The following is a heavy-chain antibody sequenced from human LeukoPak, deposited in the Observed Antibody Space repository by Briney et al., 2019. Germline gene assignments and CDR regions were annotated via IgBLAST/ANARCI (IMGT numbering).Heavy chain of an antibody. CDR1: GFTFRSYT. V-gene: IGHV3-21*01. J-gene: IGHJ4*02. CDR2: ISSSNNYI. CDR3: ARDRGGWFEFDC. D-gene: IGHD6-19*01. Sequence: AGGSLRLSCAASGFTFRSYTMNWVRQAPGKGLEWVSSISSSNNYIYYRDSVKGRFTISRDNAKNSLYLQMNSLGAEDTAVYHCARDRGGWFEFDCWGQGTLVTVSS.